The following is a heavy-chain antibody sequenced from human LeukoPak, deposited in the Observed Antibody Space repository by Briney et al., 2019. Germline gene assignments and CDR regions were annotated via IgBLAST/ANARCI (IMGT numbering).Heavy chain of an antibody. CDR1: GFTVSSSY. V-gene: IGHV3-53*01. CDR2: IYSGGST. Sequence: GGSLRLSCAASGFTVSSSYMSWVRQPPGKGLEWVSSIYSGGSTYYADSVRGRFTISRDNSKNTLFLQMTSLRVGDTAVYYCARDRALPATGYYFDYWGQGTLVPVSS. CDR3: ARDRALPATGYYFDY. J-gene: IGHJ4*02. D-gene: IGHD2-2*01.